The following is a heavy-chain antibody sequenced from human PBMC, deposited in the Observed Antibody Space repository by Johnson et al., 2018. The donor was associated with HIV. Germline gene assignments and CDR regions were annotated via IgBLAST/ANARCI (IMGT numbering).Heavy chain of an antibody. CDR1: KFTFDDYA. CDR3: AKDIAAAGTDAFDI. Sequence: VQLVESGGGVVRPGGSLRLSCAASKFTFDDYAMHWVRQAPGKGLEWVSGISWNSGSIGYADSVKGRFTISRDNAKNSLYLQMNSLRAEDTALYYCAKDIAAAGTDAFDIWGQGTMVTVSS. V-gene: IGHV3-9*01. CDR2: ISWNSGSI. D-gene: IGHD6-13*01. J-gene: IGHJ3*02.